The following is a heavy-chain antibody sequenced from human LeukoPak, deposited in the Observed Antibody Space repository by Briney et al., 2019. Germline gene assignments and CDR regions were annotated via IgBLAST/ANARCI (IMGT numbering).Heavy chain of an antibody. J-gene: IGHJ4*02. CDR1: GFTFSTYG. CDR3: AKDSPIGVTMFCAGLDY. D-gene: IGHD3-10*02. Sequence: PGGSLRLSCAASGFTFSTYGMSWVRQAPGKGLEWVSGISGSGGSTFYADSVKGRFTISRDNSKNTLFLQMNSLRVEDTAVYYCAKDSPIGVTMFCAGLDYWGQGTLVTVSS. V-gene: IGHV3-23*01. CDR2: ISGSGGST.